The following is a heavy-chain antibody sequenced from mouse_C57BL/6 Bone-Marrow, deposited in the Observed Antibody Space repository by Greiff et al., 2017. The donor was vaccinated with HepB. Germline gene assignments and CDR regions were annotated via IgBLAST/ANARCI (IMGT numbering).Heavy chain of an antibody. CDR2: IHPNSGST. V-gene: IGHV1-64*01. J-gene: IGHJ1*03. CDR1: GYTFTSYW. CDR3: ASYYYGSSYWYFDV. D-gene: IGHD1-1*01. Sequence: VQLQQPGAELVKPGASVKLSCKASGYTFTSYWMHWVKQRPGQGLEWIGMIHPNSGSTNYNEKFKSKATLTVDKPSSTAYMQLSSLTSEDSAVYYCASYYYGSSYWYFDVWGTGTTVTVSS.